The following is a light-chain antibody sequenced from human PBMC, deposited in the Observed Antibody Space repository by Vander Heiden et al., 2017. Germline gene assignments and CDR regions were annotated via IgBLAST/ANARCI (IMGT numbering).Light chain of an antibody. CDR3: QSYDRGLRGSV. V-gene: IGLV1-40*01. J-gene: IGLJ1*01. Sequence: QSVLTQPPSVSGAPGPRVTISCPGTDSNIGSDYDVQWYQQLPGTAPKLLISHNRRRPSGVPDRFSGSKSGTSASLAITGLLTEDEADYYCQSYDRGLRGSVFGTGTKVTVL. CDR2: HNR. CDR1: DSNIGSDYD.